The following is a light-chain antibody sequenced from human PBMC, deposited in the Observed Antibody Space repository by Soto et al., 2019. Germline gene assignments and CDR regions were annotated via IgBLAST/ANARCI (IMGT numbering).Light chain of an antibody. Sequence: QSALTQPASVSGSPGQSISFSCAGSNSDIATSVYVSWYQQHPGKAPQLIVYEVNKRPSGVSNRFSGTQSGNTASLTISGLQPDDEADYYCSFFTGTASQDVFGPGTKLTVL. J-gene: IGLJ1*01. CDR1: NSDIATSVY. V-gene: IGLV2-14*01. CDR2: EVN. CDR3: SFFTGTASQDV.